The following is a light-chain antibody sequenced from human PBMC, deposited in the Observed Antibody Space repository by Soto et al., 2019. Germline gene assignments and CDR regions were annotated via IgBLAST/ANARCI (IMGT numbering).Light chain of an antibody. Sequence: QSALTQPPSASGSPGQSVTLSCTGTKKDIGVYDFVSWYQHHPGKAPRLIIYEVVQRPSGGPDRFSGSKSGNTASLTVSGLQAADEGDYFCKSYAGSNTYVFGSGTKLTV. CDR2: EVV. J-gene: IGLJ1*01. CDR1: KKDIGVYDF. CDR3: KSYAGSNTYV. V-gene: IGLV2-8*01.